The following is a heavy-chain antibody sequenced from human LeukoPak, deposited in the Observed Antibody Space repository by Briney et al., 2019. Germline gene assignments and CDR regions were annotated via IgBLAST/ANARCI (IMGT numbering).Heavy chain of an antibody. V-gene: IGHV4-39*01. CDR3: ARHVWGHSSGIFDY. J-gene: IGHJ4*02. CDR1: GVSPRSSDYY. Sequence: SQTLSLTCTVSGVSPRSSDYYWGWIRQPPGKGLEWIGSIYDIESTYYNPSLKSPATMSVDTSRNQFSLKLSSVTAADTAVYYCARHVWGHSSGIFDYWGQGTLVTVSS. CDR2: IYDIEST. D-gene: IGHD5-18*01.